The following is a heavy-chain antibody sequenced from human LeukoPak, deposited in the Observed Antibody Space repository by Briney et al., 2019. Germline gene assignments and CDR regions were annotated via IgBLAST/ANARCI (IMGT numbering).Heavy chain of an antibody. J-gene: IGHJ4*02. Sequence: GGSLRLSCAASGFTFSSYGMHWVRQAPGKGLEWVAVIWYDGSNKYYADSVKGRFTISRDNSKNTLYLQMNSLRAEDTAVYYCATYNWAYYFDYWGQGTLVTVSS. CDR2: IWYDGSNK. CDR3: ATYNWAYYFDY. CDR1: GFTFSSYG. D-gene: IGHD1-20*01. V-gene: IGHV3-33*01.